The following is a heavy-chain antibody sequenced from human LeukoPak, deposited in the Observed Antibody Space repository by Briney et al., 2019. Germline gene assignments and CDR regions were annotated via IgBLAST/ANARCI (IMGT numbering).Heavy chain of an antibody. CDR2: ISAYNGNT. Sequence: ASVKVSCKASGYTFTSYGISWVRQAPGQGLEWMGWISAYNGNTNYAQKLQGRVTMTTDTSTSTVYMELRSLRSDDTAVYYCARDGEHSSGWPLFDYWGQGTLVTVS. J-gene: IGHJ4*02. CDR3: ARDGEHSSGWPLFDY. D-gene: IGHD6-19*01. V-gene: IGHV1-18*04. CDR1: GYTFTSYG.